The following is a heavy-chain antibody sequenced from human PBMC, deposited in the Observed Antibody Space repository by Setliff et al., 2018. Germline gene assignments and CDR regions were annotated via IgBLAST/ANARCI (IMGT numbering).Heavy chain of an antibody. V-gene: IGHV4-34*01. Sequence: SETLSLTCAVYGESFSGYYWSWIRQPPGKGLEWIGEINHSGSTSYNPSLKSRVTISVDTSKKQFSLNLRSVTAADMAVYYCAREQWLDPPGYYYMDVWAKGTTVTVSS. CDR2: INHSGST. CDR3: AREQWLDPPGYYYMDV. D-gene: IGHD6-19*01. CDR1: GESFSGYY. J-gene: IGHJ6*03.